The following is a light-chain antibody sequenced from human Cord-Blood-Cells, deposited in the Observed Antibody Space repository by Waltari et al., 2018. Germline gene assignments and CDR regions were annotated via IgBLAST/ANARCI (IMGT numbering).Light chain of an antibody. CDR2: AAS. J-gene: IGKJ5*01. Sequence: DIQMTQSQSPLSVSVGASVTIPCRASQSISSYLNWYQQKPGKAPKLLIYAASSLQSGVPSRFSGSGSGTDFTLTISSLQPEDFATYYCQQSYSTPITFGQGTRLEIK. V-gene: IGKV1-39*01. CDR3: QQSYSTPIT. CDR1: QSISSY.